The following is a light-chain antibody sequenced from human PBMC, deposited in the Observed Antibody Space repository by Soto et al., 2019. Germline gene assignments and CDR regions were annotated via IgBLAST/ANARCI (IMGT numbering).Light chain of an antibody. CDR2: RND. CDR1: ISNLVSNF. J-gene: IGLJ3*02. V-gene: IGLV1-47*01. Sequence: QSVLTQPPSASGTPGQRVTISCSGSISNLVSNFVFWYQQLPGAAPKLLISRNDQRPSGVPDRFSGSKSGTSASLAISGLRSEDEADYHCAAWDDSLSGVVFGGGTKLTVL. CDR3: AAWDDSLSGVV.